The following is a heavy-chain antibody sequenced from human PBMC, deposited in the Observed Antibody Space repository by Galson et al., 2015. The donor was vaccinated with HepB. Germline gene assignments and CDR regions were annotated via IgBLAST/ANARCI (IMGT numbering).Heavy chain of an antibody. CDR1: GFTFSSYA. Sequence: SLRLSCAAPGFTFSSYAMHWVRQAPGKGLEWVAVISYDGSNKYYADSVKGRFTISRDNSKNTLYLQMNSLRAEDTAVYYCARDWSSGWYGARWGQGTLVTVSS. CDR2: ISYDGSNK. CDR3: ARDWSSGWYGAR. J-gene: IGHJ4*02. D-gene: IGHD6-19*01. V-gene: IGHV3-30*04.